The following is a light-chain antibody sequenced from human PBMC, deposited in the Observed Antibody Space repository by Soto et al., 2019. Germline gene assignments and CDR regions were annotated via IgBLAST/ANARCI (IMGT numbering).Light chain of an antibody. Sequence: QLTQAPSFLTASVGDNFNXXXXESQNSSTYLNWCQQKPGKASKGLIYASSSLQSGVPSRCFGSGSGTDFTLSISNLVPEDVATDHCQQSYSMPRTFGQGTKVDI. V-gene: IGKV1-39*01. CDR1: QNSSTY. J-gene: IGKJ1*01. CDR2: ASS. CDR3: QQSYSMPRT.